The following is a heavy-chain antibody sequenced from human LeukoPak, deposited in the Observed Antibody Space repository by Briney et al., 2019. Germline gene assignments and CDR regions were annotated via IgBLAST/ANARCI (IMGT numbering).Heavy chain of an antibody. J-gene: IGHJ4*02. Sequence: SETLSLTCTVSGGSISSYYWSWIRQPPGKGLEWIGYIYYSGSTNYNPSLKGRVTISVDTSKNQFSLKLSSVTAADTAVYYCARDQSYGTLDYWGQGTLVTVSS. V-gene: IGHV4-59*01. D-gene: IGHD5-18*01. CDR2: IYYSGST. CDR3: ARDQSYGTLDY. CDR1: GGSISSYY.